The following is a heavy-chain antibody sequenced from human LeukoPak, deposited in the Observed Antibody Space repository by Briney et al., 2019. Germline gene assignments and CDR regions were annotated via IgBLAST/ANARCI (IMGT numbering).Heavy chain of an antibody. CDR2: IIPIFGTA. J-gene: IGHJ4*02. CDR3: ARDSSVVGATSRYFDY. V-gene: IGHV1-69*05. D-gene: IGHD1-26*01. CDR1: GGTFSSYA. Sequence: GSSVKVSFKASGGTFSSYAISWVRQAPGQGLEWMGGIIPIFGTANYAQKFQGRVTITTDESTSTAYMELSSLRSEDTAVYYCARDSSVVGATSRYFDYWGQGTLVTVSS.